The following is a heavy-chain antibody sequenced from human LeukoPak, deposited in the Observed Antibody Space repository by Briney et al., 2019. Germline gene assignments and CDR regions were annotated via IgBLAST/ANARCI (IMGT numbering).Heavy chain of an antibody. V-gene: IGHV3-21*01. D-gene: IGHD3-10*01. J-gene: IGHJ3*02. CDR1: GFTFSCYS. CDR2: ISSSSSYI. Sequence: PGGSLRLSCAASGFTFSCYSMNWVRQAPGKGLEWVSSISSSSSYIYYADSVKGRSTISRDNAKNSLYLQMNSLRAEDTAVYYCASVDAMVRGVIVAFDIWGQGTMVTVSS. CDR3: ASVDAMVRGVIVAFDI.